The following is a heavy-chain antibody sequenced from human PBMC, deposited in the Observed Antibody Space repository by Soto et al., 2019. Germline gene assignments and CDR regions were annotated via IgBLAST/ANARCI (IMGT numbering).Heavy chain of an antibody. J-gene: IGHJ4*02. CDR3: EREPRSSGYLVD. CDR1: GGSFSSGNYY. V-gene: IGHV4-31*03. D-gene: IGHD3-22*01. Sequence: PXEILSLTCTVSGGSFSSGNYYWSWIRQHPGKGLEWIGYIYYSGSTYYNPSLKSRVTISLDTSKNQFSLNLSSVTAADTAVYYCEREPRSSGYLVDRGQGTLVTVYS. CDR2: IYYSGST.